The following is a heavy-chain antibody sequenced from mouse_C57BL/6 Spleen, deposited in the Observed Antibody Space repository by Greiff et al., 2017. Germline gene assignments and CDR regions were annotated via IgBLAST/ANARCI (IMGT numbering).Heavy chain of an antibody. V-gene: IGHV2-2*01. CDR1: GFSLTSYG. J-gene: IGHJ4*01. CDR2: IWSGGST. CDR3: ARNYYDYGDAMDY. D-gene: IGHD2-4*01. Sequence: VMLVESGPGLVQPSQSLSITCTVSGFSLTSYGVHWVRQSPGKGLEWLGVIWSGGSTDYNAAFISRLSISKDNSKSQVFFKMISLQADDTAIYYCARNYYDYGDAMDYWGQGTSVTVSS.